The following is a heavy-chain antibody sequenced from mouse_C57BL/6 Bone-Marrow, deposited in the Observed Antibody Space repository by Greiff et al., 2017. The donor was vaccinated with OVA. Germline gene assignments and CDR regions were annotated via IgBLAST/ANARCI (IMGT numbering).Heavy chain of an antibody. CDR3: AREDYGNYEGFAY. V-gene: IGHV1-52*01. CDR1: GYTFTSYW. J-gene: IGHJ3*01. D-gene: IGHD2-1*01. Sequence: QVQLQQPGAELVRPGSSVKLSCKASGYTFTSYWMHWVKQRPIQGLEWIGNIDPSDSVTHYNQKFKDKATLTVDKSSSTAYMQLSSLTSEDSAVYYCAREDYGNYEGFAYWGQGTLVTVSA. CDR2: IDPSDSVT.